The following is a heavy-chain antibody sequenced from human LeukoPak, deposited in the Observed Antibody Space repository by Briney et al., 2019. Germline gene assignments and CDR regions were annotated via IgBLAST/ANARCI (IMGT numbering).Heavy chain of an antibody. D-gene: IGHD6-13*01. J-gene: IGHJ4*02. Sequence: GGSLRLSCAASGFSFSSYGMHWVRQAPGKGLEWVAVISYDGSNKYYAESVKGRFTISRDNAKNSLYLQMNSLRAEDTAVYYCTRGTGQLDYWGQGTLVTVSS. CDR2: ISYDGSNK. CDR3: TRGTGQLDY. V-gene: IGHV3-30*03. CDR1: GFSFSSYG.